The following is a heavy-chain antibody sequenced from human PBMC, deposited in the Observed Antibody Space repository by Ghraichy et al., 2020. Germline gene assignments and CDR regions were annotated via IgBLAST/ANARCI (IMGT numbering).Heavy chain of an antibody. Sequence: GGSLRLSCTASGFTFSSYGIHWVRQAPGEGLDWVAIIWYDGNNKYYADSVKGRFTISRDNSKNTVYLQMNSLRVEDTAVYYCARNGLEWSLDYWGQGTLVTVSS. CDR2: IWYDGNNK. J-gene: IGHJ4*02. CDR3: ARNGLEWSLDY. V-gene: IGHV3-33*01. CDR1: GFTFSSYG. D-gene: IGHD3-3*01.